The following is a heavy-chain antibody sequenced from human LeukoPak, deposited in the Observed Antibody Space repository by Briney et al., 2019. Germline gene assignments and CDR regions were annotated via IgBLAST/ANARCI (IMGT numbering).Heavy chain of an antibody. CDR2: IYPGDFDT. V-gene: IGHV5-51*01. Sequence: GGSLQISCQASGWIFTSYWIGWVRQVPGKGLEWMGIIYPGDFDTRYSPSFQGHVTISADKSINTAYLQWSSLEASDTAMYYCARAQYLSNWFDLWGQGTPVTVSS. CDR1: GWIFTSYW. D-gene: IGHD2/OR15-2a*01. J-gene: IGHJ5*02. CDR3: ARAQYLSNWFDL.